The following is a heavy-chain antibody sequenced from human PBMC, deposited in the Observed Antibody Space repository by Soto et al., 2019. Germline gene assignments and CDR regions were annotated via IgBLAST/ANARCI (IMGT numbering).Heavy chain of an antibody. J-gene: IGHJ4*02. CDR2: IYYSGST. CDR3: ARVRRYSSSWYLGYFDY. Sequence: SETLSLTCTVSGGSISSYYWSWIRQPPGKGLEWIGYIYYSGSTNYNPSLKSRVTISVDTSKNQFSLKLSSVTAADTAVYYCARVRRYSSSWYLGYFDYWGQGTLVTVSS. V-gene: IGHV4-59*12. CDR1: GGSISSYY. D-gene: IGHD6-13*01.